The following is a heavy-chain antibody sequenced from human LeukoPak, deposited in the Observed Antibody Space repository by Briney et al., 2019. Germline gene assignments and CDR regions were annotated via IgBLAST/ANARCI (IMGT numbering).Heavy chain of an antibody. Sequence: SGGSLRLSCAASGFTFSSYAMHWVRQAPGKGLEWVAVISYDGSNKYYADSVKGRFTISRDNSKNTLYLQMNSLRAEDTAVYYCARAHCTNGVCYYYFDYWGQGTLVTVSS. V-gene: IGHV3-30-3*01. D-gene: IGHD2-8*01. J-gene: IGHJ4*02. CDR1: GFTFSSYA. CDR2: ISYDGSNK. CDR3: ARAHCTNGVCYYYFDY.